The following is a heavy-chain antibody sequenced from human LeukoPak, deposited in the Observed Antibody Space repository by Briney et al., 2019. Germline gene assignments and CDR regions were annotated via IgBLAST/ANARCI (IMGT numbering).Heavy chain of an antibody. V-gene: IGHV4-34*01. J-gene: IGHJ3*01. CDR2: INHSGST. Sequence: KASETLSLTCAVYGGSFSGYYWSWIRQPPGKGLEWIGEINHSGSTNYSPSLKSRVTISLDTSKNQFSLKLSSVTAADTAVYYCARHDGSSWYYAFDVWGQGTMVTVSS. D-gene: IGHD6-13*01. CDR1: GGSFSGYY. CDR3: ARHDGSSWYYAFDV.